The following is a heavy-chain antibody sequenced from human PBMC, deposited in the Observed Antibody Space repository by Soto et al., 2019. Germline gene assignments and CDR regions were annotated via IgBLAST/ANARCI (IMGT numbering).Heavy chain of an antibody. CDR2: INPNSGGT. CDR1: GYTFTSYG. D-gene: IGHD6-19*01. Sequence: ASVKVSCKASGYTFTSYGISWVRQAPGQGLEWMGWINPNSGGTKSAEKFQGRVTMTRDTSISTAYMELSRLTSDDTAVYYCASAAVTGTAGLDFWGQGTQVTVSS. CDR3: ASAAVTGTAGLDF. V-gene: IGHV1-2*02. J-gene: IGHJ4*02.